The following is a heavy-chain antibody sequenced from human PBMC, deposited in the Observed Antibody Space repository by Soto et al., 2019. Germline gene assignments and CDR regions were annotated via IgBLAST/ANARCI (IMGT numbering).Heavy chain of an antibody. CDR2: ISYDGSNK. D-gene: IGHD3-3*01. CDR3: ARGYDFWSGYYYPYGMDV. CDR1: GFIFDDYA. J-gene: IGHJ6*02. Sequence: GSLRLSCAASGFIFDDYAMHWVRQAPGKGLEWVAVISYDGSNKNYADSVKGRFTISRDNSKNTLYLQMNSLRAEDTAVYYCARGYDFWSGYYYPYGMDVWGQGTTVTVSS. V-gene: IGHV3-30-3*01.